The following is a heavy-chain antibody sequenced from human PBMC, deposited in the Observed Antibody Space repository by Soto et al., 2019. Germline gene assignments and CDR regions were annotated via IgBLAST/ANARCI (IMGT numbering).Heavy chain of an antibody. CDR2: ISVEKGDT. CDR3: ARCYCSVGSCFTCWHFDL. D-gene: IGHD2-15*01. J-gene: IGHJ2*01. Sequence: QVQVVQSGAEVKKPGASVKVACKASGYTLSTFGMSWVRQAPGQGLEWMGWISVEKGDTNSAQKFQDRVTMTTDTSTGTAYMVLRSLTSDDTAVYYCARCYCSVGSCFTCWHFDLWGRGTLVTVSS. V-gene: IGHV1-18*01. CDR1: GYTLSTFG.